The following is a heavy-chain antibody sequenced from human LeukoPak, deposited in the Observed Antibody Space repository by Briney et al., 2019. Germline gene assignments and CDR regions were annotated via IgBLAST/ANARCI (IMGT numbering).Heavy chain of an antibody. CDR3: ARGVRGRYFDWLFKYYFDY. D-gene: IGHD3-9*01. V-gene: IGHV4-34*01. Sequence: SETLSLTCAVYGGSFSGYYWSWIRQPPGKELEWIGEINHSGSTNYNPSLKSRVTISVDTSKNQFSLKLSSVTAADTAVYYCARGVRGRYFDWLFKYYFDYWGQGTLVTVSS. CDR1: GGSFSGYY. CDR2: INHSGST. J-gene: IGHJ4*02.